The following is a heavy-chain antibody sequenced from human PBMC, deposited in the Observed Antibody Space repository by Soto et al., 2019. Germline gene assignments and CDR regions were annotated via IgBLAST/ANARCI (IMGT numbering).Heavy chain of an antibody. J-gene: IGHJ6*02. CDR1: GFTFSSYG. Sequence: GGSLRLSCAASGFTFSSYGMHWVRQAPGKGLEWVAVIWYDGSNKYYADSVKGRFTISRDNSKNTLYLQMNSLRAEDTAVYYCARAGAVTYPTRLSGLDVWGQGTTVTVSS. V-gene: IGHV3-33*01. CDR2: IWYDGSNK. D-gene: IGHD4-4*01. CDR3: ARAGAVTYPTRLSGLDV.